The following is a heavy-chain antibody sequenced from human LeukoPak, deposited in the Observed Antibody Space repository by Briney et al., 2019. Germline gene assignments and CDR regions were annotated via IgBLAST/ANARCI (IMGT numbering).Heavy chain of an antibody. CDR1: GGSISSYS. D-gene: IGHD6-19*01. CDR2: IYTSGST. CDR3: AGDRSSGWYELGCFDY. J-gene: IGHJ4*02. Sequence: SETLSLTCTVSGGSISSYSWSWIRQPAGKGLEWIGRIYTSGSTNYNPPLKRRVTMSVDTSNNQFSLKLTSVTAEDTAVYYWAGDRSSGWYELGCFDYWGQGTLVTVSS. V-gene: IGHV4-4*07.